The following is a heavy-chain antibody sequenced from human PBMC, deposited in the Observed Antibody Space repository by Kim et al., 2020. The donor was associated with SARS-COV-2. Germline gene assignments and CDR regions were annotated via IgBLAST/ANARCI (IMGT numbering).Heavy chain of an antibody. V-gene: IGHV4-34*01. Sequence: SETLSLTCAVYGGSFSGYYWSWIRQPPGKGLEWIGEINHSGSTNYNPSLKSRVTISVDTSKNQFSLKLSSVTAADTAVYYCARVLRIATSPSGFDYWGQGTLVTVSS. CDR2: INHSGST. D-gene: IGHD6-13*01. J-gene: IGHJ4*02. CDR3: ARVLRIATSPSGFDY. CDR1: GGSFSGYY.